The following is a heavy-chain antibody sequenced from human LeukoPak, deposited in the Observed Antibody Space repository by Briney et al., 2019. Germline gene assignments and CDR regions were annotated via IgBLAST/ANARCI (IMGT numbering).Heavy chain of an antibody. CDR1: GYTFTSFY. CDR3: ARAKYYYGSGSYLFDY. V-gene: IGHV1-46*01. J-gene: IGHJ4*02. Sequence: ASVKVSCKASGYTFTSFYIHWVRQAPGQGLEWMVIINPSGGTTRYAQKFQGRVTMTRDTSTSTVYTELSSLRSEGTAVYYCARAKYYYGSGSYLFDYWGQGTLVTVSS. CDR2: INPSGGTT. D-gene: IGHD3-10*01.